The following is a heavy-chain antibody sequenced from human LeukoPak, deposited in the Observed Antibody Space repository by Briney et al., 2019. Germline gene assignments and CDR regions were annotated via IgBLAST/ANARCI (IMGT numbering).Heavy chain of an antibody. CDR2: INAGNGNT. CDR3: ASGPQPGEYYYGSGSSFDP. J-gene: IGHJ5*02. D-gene: IGHD3-10*01. CDR1: GYTFTSYA. Sequence: ASVKVSCKASGYTFTSYAMHWVRQAPGQRLEWMGWINAGNGNTKYSQEFQGRVTITRDTSASTAYMELSSLRSEDMAVYYCASGPQPGEYYYGSGSSFDPWGQGTLVTVSS. V-gene: IGHV1-3*03.